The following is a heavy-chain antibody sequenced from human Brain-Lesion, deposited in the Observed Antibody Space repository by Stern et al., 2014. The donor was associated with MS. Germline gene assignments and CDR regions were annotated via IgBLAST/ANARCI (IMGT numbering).Heavy chain of an antibody. D-gene: IGHD6-6*01. V-gene: IGHV5-51*01. CDR1: GYRFTSNW. CDR2: IWPGDSDT. Sequence: EVQLVESGAEVKKPGESLKISCKGSGYRFTSNWIGWVRQMPVKGLEWMGIIWPGDSDTRYSPSFQGQVTISADKSISTAYLQWSSLQASDTAMYYCARRGDSSSSGFDYWGQGTLVIVSS. J-gene: IGHJ4*02. CDR3: ARRGDSSSSGFDY.